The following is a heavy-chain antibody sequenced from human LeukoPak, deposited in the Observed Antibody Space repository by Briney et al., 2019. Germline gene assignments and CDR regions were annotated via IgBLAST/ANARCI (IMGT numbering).Heavy chain of an antibody. J-gene: IGHJ4*02. CDR3: ARDSYDSSGYYDY. Sequence: GGSLRLXCAASGFTFSSYTMNWVRQAPGKGLEWVSSISSSSTYIYYADSMKGRFTISRDNAKNSLYLQMNSLRAEDTAVYYCARDSYDSSGYYDYWGQGTLVTVSS. CDR2: ISSSSTYI. V-gene: IGHV3-21*01. D-gene: IGHD3-22*01. CDR1: GFTFSSYT.